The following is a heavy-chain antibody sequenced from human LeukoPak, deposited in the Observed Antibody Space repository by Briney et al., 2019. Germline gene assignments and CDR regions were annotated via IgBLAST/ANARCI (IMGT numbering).Heavy chain of an antibody. CDR3: APPPIAATGN. CDR2: IRQDGGAK. V-gene: IGHV3-7*01. D-gene: IGHD6-13*01. Sequence: GGSLRLSCAASGFTFNDFWMSWVRQAPGEGLEWVANIRQDGGAKNYVDSVKGRFTIPRDNAKRSLYLQMNSLRAEDTAVYYCAPPPIAATGNWGQGTLVTVSS. J-gene: IGHJ4*02. CDR1: GFTFNDFW.